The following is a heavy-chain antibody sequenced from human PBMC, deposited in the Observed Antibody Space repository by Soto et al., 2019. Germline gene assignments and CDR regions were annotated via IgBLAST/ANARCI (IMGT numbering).Heavy chain of an antibody. CDR1: GYDFTTYG. CDR2: ISAHNGNT. Sequence: QVHLVQSRAEVKKPGASVKVSCKGSGYDFTTYGITWVRQAPGQGLEWMAWISAHNGNTDYAQKLQGRVTATRDTSRGTAYMELGSLRSDDTAVYYCARGRYGDYWGQGALDTVSS. D-gene: IGHD1-1*01. V-gene: IGHV1-18*01. J-gene: IGHJ4*02. CDR3: ARGRYGDY.